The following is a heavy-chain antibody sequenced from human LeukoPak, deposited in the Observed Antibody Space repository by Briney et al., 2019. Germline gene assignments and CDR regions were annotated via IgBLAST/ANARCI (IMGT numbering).Heavy chain of an antibody. J-gene: IGHJ4*02. CDR3: ARGGVTTMTLRDLWLDY. CDR2: MSYDGSNK. Sequence: GGSLRLSCAASGITFSSYAMSWVRQAPGKGLEWVALMSYDGSNKFYADSVKGRFTISRDNSKSTLYLQMNSLKAEDTAVYYCARGGVTTMTLRDLWLDYWGQGTLVTVSS. D-gene: IGHD4-17*01. V-gene: IGHV3-30-3*01. CDR1: GITFSSYA.